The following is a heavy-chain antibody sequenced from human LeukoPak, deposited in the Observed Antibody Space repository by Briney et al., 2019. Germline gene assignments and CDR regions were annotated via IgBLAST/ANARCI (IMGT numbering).Heavy chain of an antibody. Sequence: SQTLSLTCTVSGGSISSGDYYWSWIRQPPGKGLEWIGYIYYSGSTNYNPSLKSRVTISVDTSKNQFSLKLSSVTAADTAVYYCARDLWHYYDSGGFEYWGQGTLVTVSS. D-gene: IGHD3-22*01. CDR2: IYYSGST. V-gene: IGHV4-61*08. CDR1: GGSISSGDYY. CDR3: ARDLWHYYDSGGFEY. J-gene: IGHJ4*02.